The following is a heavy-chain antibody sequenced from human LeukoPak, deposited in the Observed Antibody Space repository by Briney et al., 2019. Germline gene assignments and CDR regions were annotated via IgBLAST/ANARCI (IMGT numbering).Heavy chain of an antibody. CDR2: ISYDGSNK. CDR3: AKDLLRFGELLWRGGVDY. Sequence: GGSLRLSCAASGFTFSSYGMHWVRQAPGKGLEWVAVISYDGSNKYYAHSVKGRFTISRDNSKNTLYLQMNSLRAEDTAVYYCAKDLLRFGELLWRGGVDYWGQGTLVTVSS. V-gene: IGHV3-30*18. J-gene: IGHJ4*02. CDR1: GFTFSSYG. D-gene: IGHD3-10*01.